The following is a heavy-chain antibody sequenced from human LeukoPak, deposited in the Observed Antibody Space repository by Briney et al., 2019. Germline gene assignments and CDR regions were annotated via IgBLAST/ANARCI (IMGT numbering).Heavy chain of an antibody. V-gene: IGHV3-33*01. CDR1: GFTFSNYG. J-gene: IGHJ4*02. D-gene: IGHD4-23*01. Sequence: PGGSLRLSCAASGFTFSNYGMHWVRQAPGKGLEWVAVIWYDGSNEYYADPVEGRFTISRDNSKNTLYLQMNSLRAEDTAVYYCARDRYGANSPFDYWGQGTLVTVSS. CDR2: IWYDGSNE. CDR3: ARDRYGANSPFDY.